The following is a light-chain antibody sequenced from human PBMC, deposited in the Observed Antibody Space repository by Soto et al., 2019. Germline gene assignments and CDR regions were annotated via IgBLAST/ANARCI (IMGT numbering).Light chain of an antibody. CDR2: GHS. J-gene: IGLJ2*01. CDR3: QSDDSSLSGYVV. CDR1: SSNIGAGSD. Sequence: QSVLTQPPSVSGAPGQRVTISCTGSSSNIGAGSDVHWYQQLPGTAPKLLIYGHSNRPSGVPDRFSGSKSGTSASLAITGLQAEDEADDYCQSDDSSLSGYVVFGGGTQLTVL. V-gene: IGLV1-40*01.